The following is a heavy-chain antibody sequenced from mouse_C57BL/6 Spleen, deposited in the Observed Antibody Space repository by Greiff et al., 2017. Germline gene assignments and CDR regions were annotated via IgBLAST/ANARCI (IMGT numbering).Heavy chain of an antibody. CDR1: GYTFTDYE. D-gene: IGHD2-10*01. Sequence: VKLQESGAELVRPGASVTLSCKASGYTFTDYEMHWVKQTPVHGLEWIGAIDPETGGTAYNQKFKGKAILTADKSSSTAYMELRSLTSEDSAVYYCTRPLLLPYAMDYWGQGTSVTVSS. J-gene: IGHJ4*01. CDR2: IDPETGGT. V-gene: IGHV1-15*01. CDR3: TRPLLLPYAMDY.